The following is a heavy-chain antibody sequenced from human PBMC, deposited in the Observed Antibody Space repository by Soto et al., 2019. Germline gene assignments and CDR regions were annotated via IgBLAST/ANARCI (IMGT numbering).Heavy chain of an antibody. CDR3: ARATWGFINKTDEYYFDY. J-gene: IGHJ4*02. D-gene: IGHD3-16*01. CDR2: IYYSGST. V-gene: IGHV4-61*01. Sequence: PSETLSLTCTVSGGSVSSGSYYWSWIRQPPGKGLEWIGYIYYSGSTNYNPSLKSRVTISVDTSKNQFSLKLSSVTAADTAVYYCARATWGFINKTDEYYFDYWGQGTRVTVAS. CDR1: GGSVSSGSYY.